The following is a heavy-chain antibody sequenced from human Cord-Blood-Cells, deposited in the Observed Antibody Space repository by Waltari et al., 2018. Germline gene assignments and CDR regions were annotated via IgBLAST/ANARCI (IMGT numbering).Heavy chain of an antibody. V-gene: IGHV4-31*03. CDR1: GGSISSGGSY. D-gene: IGHD2-2*01. J-gene: IGHJ4*02. CDR3: AREGECSSTSCYFDY. Sequence: QVQLQESGPGLVKPSQTLSLTCTVSGGSISSGGSYWIWIRQHPGKGLEWIGYIYYSGSTYYNPSLKSRVTISVDTSKNQFSLKLSSVTAADTAVYYCAREGECSSTSCYFDYWGQGTLVTVSS. CDR2: IYYSGST.